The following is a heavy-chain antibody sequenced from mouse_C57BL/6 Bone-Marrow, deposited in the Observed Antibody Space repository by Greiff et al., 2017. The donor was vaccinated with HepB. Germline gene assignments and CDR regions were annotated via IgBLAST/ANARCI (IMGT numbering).Heavy chain of an antibody. Sequence: QVQLQQPGAELVRPGSSVKLSCKASGYTFTSYWMDWVKQRPGQGLEWIGNIYPSDSETHYNQKFKDKATLTVDKASSTAYMQLSSLTSEDSAVYYCARSGVSSWFAYWGQGTLVTVSA. CDR3: ARSGVSSWFAY. V-gene: IGHV1-61*01. J-gene: IGHJ3*01. D-gene: IGHD1-1*01. CDR1: GYTFTSYW. CDR2: IYPSDSET.